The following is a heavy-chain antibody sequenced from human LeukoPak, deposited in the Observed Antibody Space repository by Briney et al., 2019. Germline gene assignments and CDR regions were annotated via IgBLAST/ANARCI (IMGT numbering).Heavy chain of an antibody. CDR1: GFTFNSYW. V-gene: IGHV3-7*01. J-gene: IGHJ4*02. CDR2: IKQGGSEQ. Sequence: GGSLRLSCAASGFTFNSYWMNWVRQAPGKGLEWVANIKQGGSEQNYVDSVKGRFTISRDNAKKSLYLQMNSLRVEDTAVYYCARGYDDWGQGVLVTVSS. CDR3: ARGYDD.